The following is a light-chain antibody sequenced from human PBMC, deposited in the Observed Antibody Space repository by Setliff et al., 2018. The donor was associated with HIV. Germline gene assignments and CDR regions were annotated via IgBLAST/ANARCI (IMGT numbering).Light chain of an antibody. CDR2: ENN. CDR3: SSYRSGNTLV. J-gene: IGLJ1*01. Sequence: QSVLTQPPSVSAAPGQKVTISCSGSSSNIGNNCVSWYQQLPGTAPKLLIYENNKRPSGIPDRFSGSKSGTSATLGITGLQTGDEADYYCSSYRSGNTLVFGTGTKVTVL. V-gene: IGLV1-51*02. CDR1: SSNIGNNC.